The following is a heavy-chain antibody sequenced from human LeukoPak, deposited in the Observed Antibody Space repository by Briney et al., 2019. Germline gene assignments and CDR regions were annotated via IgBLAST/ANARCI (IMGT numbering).Heavy chain of an antibody. Sequence: GGSLRLSCAASGFSLSENWMHWVRQAPGQGLVLVSRIDEFGRATFYADSVKGRFTISRDDATNTVYLQMNSLRADDTAIYFCTRDLVLGSGSYGHWGQGTLVTVSA. CDR1: GFSLSENW. CDR3: TRDLVLGSGSYGH. V-gene: IGHV3-74*01. CDR2: IDEFGRAT. J-gene: IGHJ1*01. D-gene: IGHD3-10*01.